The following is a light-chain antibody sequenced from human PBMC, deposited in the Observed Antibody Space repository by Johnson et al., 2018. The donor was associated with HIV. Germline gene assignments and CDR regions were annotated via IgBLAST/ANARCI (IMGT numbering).Light chain of an antibody. Sequence: QSVLTQPPSVSAAPGQKVTISCYGSSSNIGNNYVSWYQQLPGTAPKLLIYDNNKRPSGIPDRFYGSKSGTSATLGITGLQTGDEADYYCGTWDSSLSAGVFGTGTKVTGL. V-gene: IGLV1-51*01. CDR3: GTWDSSLSAGV. J-gene: IGLJ1*01. CDR1: SSNIGNNY. CDR2: DNN.